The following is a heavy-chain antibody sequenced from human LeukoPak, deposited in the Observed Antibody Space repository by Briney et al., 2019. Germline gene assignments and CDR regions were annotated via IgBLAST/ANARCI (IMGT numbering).Heavy chain of an antibody. J-gene: IGHJ3*02. Sequence: GGSLRLSCAASGFTFSSYGMSWVRQAPGKGLEWVSAISGSGGSTYYADSVKGRFTISRDNSKNTLYLQMNSLRAEDTAVYYCAKDPSHYDSSGYYYWAFDIWGQGTMVTVSS. CDR2: ISGSGGST. V-gene: IGHV3-23*01. CDR3: AKDPSHYDSSGYYYWAFDI. CDR1: GFTFSSYG. D-gene: IGHD3-22*01.